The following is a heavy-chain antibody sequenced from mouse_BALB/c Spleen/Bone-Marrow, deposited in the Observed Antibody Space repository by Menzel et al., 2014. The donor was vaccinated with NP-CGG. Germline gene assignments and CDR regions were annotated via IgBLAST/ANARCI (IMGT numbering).Heavy chain of an antibody. V-gene: IGHV1S56*01. J-gene: IGHJ4*01. Sequence: QVQLKESGPELVKPGASVRISCKASGYTFTSYYIHWVKQRPGQGLEWIGWIYPGNVNTKYNEKFKGKATLTADKSSSTAYMQLSSLSSEDSAVYFCARFYYGSSYAMDYWGQGPSVTVSS. D-gene: IGHD1-1*01. CDR3: ARFYYGSSYAMDY. CDR1: GYTFTSYY. CDR2: IYPGNVNT.